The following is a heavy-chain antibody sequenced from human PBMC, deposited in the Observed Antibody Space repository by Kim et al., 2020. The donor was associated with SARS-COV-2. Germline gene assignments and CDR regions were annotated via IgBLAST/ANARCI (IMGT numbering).Heavy chain of an antibody. V-gene: IGHV1-69*13. D-gene: IGHD6-13*01. CDR1: GGTFSSYA. J-gene: IGHJ4*02. CDR2: IIPIFGTA. Sequence: SVKVSCKASGGTFSSYAISWVRQAPGQGLEWMGGIIPIFGTANYAQKFQGRVTITADESTSTAYMELSSLRSEDTAVYYCAWSSSWYRVFDYWGQGTLVTVSS. CDR3: AWSSSWYRVFDY.